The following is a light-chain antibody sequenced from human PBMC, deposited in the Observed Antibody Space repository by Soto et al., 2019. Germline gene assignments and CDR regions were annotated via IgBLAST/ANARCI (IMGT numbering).Light chain of an antibody. CDR3: AAWDDSLSALV. CDR1: SSNIESNY. CDR2: RND. V-gene: IGLV1-47*01. J-gene: IGLJ3*02. Sequence: QSVLTQPPSASGTPGQRVTISCSGSSSNIESNYVYWYQQLPGSAPKLLIYRNDQRPSGVPDRFSGSKSGTSASRAISGLRSEDEAEYYCAAWDDSLSALVFGVGTKVTVL.